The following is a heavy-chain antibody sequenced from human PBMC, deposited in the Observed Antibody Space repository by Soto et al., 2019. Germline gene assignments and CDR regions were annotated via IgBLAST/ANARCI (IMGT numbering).Heavy chain of an antibody. CDR2: IYYSGST. J-gene: IGHJ5*02. CDR1: GGSISSYY. CDR3: ARAKYYDFWSGYYGSWFDP. Sequence: PSETLSLTCTVSGGSISSYYWSWIRQPPGKGLEWIGYIYYSGSTNYNPSLKSRVAISVDTSKNQFSLKLSSVTAADTAVYYCARAKYYDFWSGYYGSWFDPWGQGTLVTVSS. D-gene: IGHD3-3*01. V-gene: IGHV4-59*08.